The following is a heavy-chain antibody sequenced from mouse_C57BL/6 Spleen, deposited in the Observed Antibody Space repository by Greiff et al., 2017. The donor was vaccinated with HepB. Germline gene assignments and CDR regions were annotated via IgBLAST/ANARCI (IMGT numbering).Heavy chain of an antibody. CDR3: VRESTTVVVRDYAMDY. Sequence: EVQLVESGGGLVQPKGSLKLSCAASGFTFNTYAMHWVRQAPGKGLEWVARIRSKSSNYATYYADSVKDRFTISRDDSQSMLYLQMNNLKTEDTAMYYCVRESTTVVVRDYAMDYWGQGTSVTVSS. J-gene: IGHJ4*01. D-gene: IGHD1-1*01. CDR1: GFTFNTYA. V-gene: IGHV10-3*01. CDR2: IRSKSSNYAT.